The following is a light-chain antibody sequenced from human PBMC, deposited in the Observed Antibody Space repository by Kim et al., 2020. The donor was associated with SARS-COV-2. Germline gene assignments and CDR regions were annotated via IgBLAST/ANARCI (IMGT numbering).Light chain of an antibody. CDR1: SSNIGSNY. CDR2: DNS. CDR3: GTWDSSLRAVV. Sequence: QKVTISCSGLSSNIGSNYVAWYQLLPGVAPTLLIYDNSERPSGIPDRFSGSKSGTSATLGITGLQTGDEADYYCGTWDSSLRAVVFGGGTKLTVL. J-gene: IGLJ2*01. V-gene: IGLV1-51*01.